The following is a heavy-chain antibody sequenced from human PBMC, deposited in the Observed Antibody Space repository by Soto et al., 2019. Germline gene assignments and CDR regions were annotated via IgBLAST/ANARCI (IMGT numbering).Heavy chain of an antibody. CDR3: ARDLLRASGYDELTGAHFDY. D-gene: IGHD5-12*01. J-gene: IGHJ4*02. CDR2: ICYDGSTK. V-gene: IGHV3-33*01. Sequence: QVQLVESGGGVVQPGRSLRLSCAASGFTFSSYGMHWVRQAPGKGLEWVAVICYDGSTKYYADSVKGRFTISRDNSKNTLDMEINRLIDKDTAVDDCARDLLRASGYDELTGAHFDYWGQGTLVTVSS. CDR1: GFTFSSYG.